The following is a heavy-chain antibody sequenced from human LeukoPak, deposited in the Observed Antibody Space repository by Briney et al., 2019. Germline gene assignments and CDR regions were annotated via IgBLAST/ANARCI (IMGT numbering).Heavy chain of an antibody. D-gene: IGHD6-13*01. J-gene: IGHJ4*02. CDR1: GFPFSNYW. Sequence: GGSLRLSCAASGFPFSNYWMHWVRQAPGKGLVWVSRVNSYGSTTNYADSVKGRFTISRDNAENTQYMRMNSLRPEDTAVYYCARGYYSSSRIDYWGQGTLVTVSS. V-gene: IGHV3-74*01. CDR2: VNSYGSTT. CDR3: ARGYYSSSRIDY.